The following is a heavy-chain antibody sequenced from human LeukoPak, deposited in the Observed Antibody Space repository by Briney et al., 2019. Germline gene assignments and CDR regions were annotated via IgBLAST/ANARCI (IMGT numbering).Heavy chain of an antibody. CDR3: SGENGAFSPFGY. CDR2: VSLEGVR. J-gene: IGHJ4*02. V-gene: IGHV4-4*02. CDR1: GGSITTTNW. Sequence: SGTLSLTCGVSGGSITTTNWWSWVRQLPGQGLQWIGEVSLEGVRNYNPSLTSRVTMSLDRAKNLLSLNLNSVTAADTAVYYVSGENGAFSPFGYWGQGILVTV. D-gene: IGHD3-16*01.